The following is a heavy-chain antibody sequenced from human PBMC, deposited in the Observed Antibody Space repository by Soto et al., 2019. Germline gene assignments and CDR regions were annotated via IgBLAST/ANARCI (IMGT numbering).Heavy chain of an antibody. CDR1: GDSVSSNSAG. Sequence: LTCDISGDSVSSNSAGWNWIRQTPSRGLEWLGRTYYKSKWYYTYAASVKSRITVSPDTSKNQFSLQLTSVTPEDTAVYYCARGSWDDVSGHYYMDVWDKGTTVTVS. D-gene: IGHD1-1*01. CDR3: ARGSWDDVSGHYYMDV. J-gene: IGHJ6*03. V-gene: IGHV6-1*01. CDR2: TYYKSKWYY.